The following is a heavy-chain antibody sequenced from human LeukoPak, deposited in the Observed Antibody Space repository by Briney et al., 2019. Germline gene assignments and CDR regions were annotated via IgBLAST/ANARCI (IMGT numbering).Heavy chain of an antibody. D-gene: IGHD3-22*01. CDR2: ISSNGGST. Sequence: GGSLRHSCAASGFTFSSYAMHWVRQAPGKGLEYVSAISSNGGSTYYANSVKGRFTISRDNSKNTLYLQMGSLRAEDMAVYYCASAYYDSSGYEYFQHWGQGTLVTVSS. CDR3: ASAYYDSSGYEYFQH. J-gene: IGHJ1*01. V-gene: IGHV3-64*01. CDR1: GFTFSSYA.